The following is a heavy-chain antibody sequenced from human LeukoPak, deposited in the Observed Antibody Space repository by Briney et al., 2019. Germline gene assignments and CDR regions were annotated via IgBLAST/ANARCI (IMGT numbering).Heavy chain of an antibody. V-gene: IGHV4-39*01. CDR1: GGFISNSIYY. Sequence: SETLSHTCIVSGGFISNSIYYWAWIRQPPGEGQEWIGSIHYSGKTYYYPSLKSRVTMSVDTSKNQFSLKLSSVTAADTAVYYCARRCGGDCYSKMGLDLWGQGTAVTVSS. CDR2: IHYSGKT. J-gene: IGHJ5*02. CDR3: ARRCGGDCYSKMGLDL. D-gene: IGHD2-21*02.